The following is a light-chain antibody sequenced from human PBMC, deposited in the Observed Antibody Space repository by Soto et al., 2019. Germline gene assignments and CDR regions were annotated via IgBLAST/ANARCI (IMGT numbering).Light chain of an antibody. Sequence: ETVMTQSPATLSASPGESATLSCRASQSVNSDLAWYQQIPGQAPRLLIYSASTGATGGPARFSGSGSGTEFTLTIGSLQSEDFAIYYCQQYNNWPLTFGGGTKVDIK. V-gene: IGKV3-15*01. J-gene: IGKJ4*01. CDR1: QSVNSD. CDR3: QQYNNWPLT. CDR2: SAS.